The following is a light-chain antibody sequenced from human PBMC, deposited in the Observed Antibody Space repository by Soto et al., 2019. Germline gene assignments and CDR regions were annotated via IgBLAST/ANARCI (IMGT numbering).Light chain of an antibody. CDR2: DDS. Sequence: SYELTQPPSVSVAPGQKARITCEGNNIGSKAVHWYQQKPGQAPVLVVYDDSDRPSGIPERFSGSNSGNTASLTISRVEAGDEADYYCQVWDSSSDHRRVFGGGTQLTVL. V-gene: IGLV3-21*02. J-gene: IGLJ3*02. CDR3: QVWDSSSDHRRV. CDR1: NIGSKA.